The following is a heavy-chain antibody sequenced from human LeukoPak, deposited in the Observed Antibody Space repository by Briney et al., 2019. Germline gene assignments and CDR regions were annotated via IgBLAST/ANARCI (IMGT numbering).Heavy chain of an antibody. CDR2: ISSSGSTM. CDR1: GFTFSDYY. CDR3: ASDDSWSGYLHSPDY. D-gene: IGHD3-3*01. Sequence: GGSLRLSCAASGFTFSDYYMSWIRQAPGKGLEWVSYISSSGSTMYYADSVKGRFTISRDNAKNSLYLQMNSLRAEDTAVYYCASDDSWSGYLHSPDYWGQGTLVTVSS. V-gene: IGHV3-11*01. J-gene: IGHJ4*02.